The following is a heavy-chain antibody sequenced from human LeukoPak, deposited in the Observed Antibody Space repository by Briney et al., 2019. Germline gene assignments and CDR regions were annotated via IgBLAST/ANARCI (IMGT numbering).Heavy chain of an antibody. CDR1: GGSFSGYY. CDR2: IKHSGST. V-gene: IGHV4-34*01. CDR3: ARGKLWLPTFDY. Sequence: SETLSLTCAVYGGSFSGYYWSWIRQPPGKGLEWIGEIKHSGSTNYNPSLKSRVTISVDTSKNQFSLKLSSVTAADTAVYYCARGKLWLPTFDYWGQGTLVTVSS. J-gene: IGHJ4*02. D-gene: IGHD5-18*01.